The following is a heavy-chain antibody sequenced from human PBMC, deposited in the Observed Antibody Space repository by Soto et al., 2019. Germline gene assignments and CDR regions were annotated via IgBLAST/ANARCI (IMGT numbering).Heavy chain of an antibody. CDR3: HGYGS. CDR1: GFTVSSANY. V-gene: IGHV3-53*01. CDR2: IYSAGTT. J-gene: IGHJ5*02. D-gene: IGHD5-12*01. Sequence: EVQLVESGGGLIQPGGSLRLSCVVSGFTVSSANYMSWVRQAPGKGLEWVSVIYSAGTTYYADSVKGRFTISRDNSKNTLYLQMNSLRAEDTAVYYCHGYGSWGQGTLVTVSS.